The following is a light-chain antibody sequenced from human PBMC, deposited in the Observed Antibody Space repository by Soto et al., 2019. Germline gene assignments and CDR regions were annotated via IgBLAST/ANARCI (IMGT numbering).Light chain of an antibody. Sequence: DIHLTQSSSSLSACLGYRVGMTFTSSQAILTYLNWFQQKAGKAPEVLIYGASSLRSGVPSRFTGSGSATDFTLTTTSLQTEAAGTWLCQQTFSPDVTFGGGTKVDIK. CDR1: QAILTY. V-gene: IGKV1-39*01. CDR2: GAS. J-gene: IGKJ4*01. CDR3: QQTFSPDVT.